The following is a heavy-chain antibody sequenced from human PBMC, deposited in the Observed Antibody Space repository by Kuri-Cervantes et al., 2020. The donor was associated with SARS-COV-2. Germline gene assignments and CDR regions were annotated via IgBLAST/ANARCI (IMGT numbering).Heavy chain of an antibody. J-gene: IGHJ6*02. Sequence: GGSLRLSCAASGFTFSSYAMSWVRQAPGKGLEWVSYISSSGRTIYYADSMKGRFTISRDNSKNTLYLQLNSLRAEDTAVYYCARDYSTNFMDVWGQGTTVTVSS. CDR2: ISSSGRTI. CDR1: GFTFSSYA. CDR3: ARDYSTNFMDV. D-gene: IGHD6-13*01. V-gene: IGHV3-48*01.